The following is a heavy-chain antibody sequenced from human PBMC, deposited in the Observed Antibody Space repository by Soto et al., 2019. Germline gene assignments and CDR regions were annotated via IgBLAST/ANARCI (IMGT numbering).Heavy chain of an antibody. CDR3: ARDGLFDYDYGLDF. V-gene: IGHV1-69*13. CDR2: IIPIFGTA. CDR1: GGTFSSYA. D-gene: IGHD3-22*01. J-gene: IGHJ6*02. Sequence: SVKVSCKASGGTFSSYAISWVRQAPGQGLEWMGGIIPIFGTANYAQKFQGRVTITADESTSTAYMELSSLTSEDTAVYYCARDGLFDYDYGLDFWGQGATVTVSS.